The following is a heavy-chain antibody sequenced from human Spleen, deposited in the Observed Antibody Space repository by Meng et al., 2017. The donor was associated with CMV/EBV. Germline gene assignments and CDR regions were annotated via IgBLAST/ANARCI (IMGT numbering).Heavy chain of an antibody. Sequence: GESLKISCAASGFTFSDYYMSWIRQAPGKGLEWIASIRSSSSYIYYADSVKGRFTISRDNAENSLYLQMNSLRAEDTAVYHCTREAGMDVWGQGTTVTVSS. CDR1: GFTFSDYY. CDR2: IRSSSSYI. CDR3: TREAGMDV. V-gene: IGHV3-11*06. J-gene: IGHJ6*02.